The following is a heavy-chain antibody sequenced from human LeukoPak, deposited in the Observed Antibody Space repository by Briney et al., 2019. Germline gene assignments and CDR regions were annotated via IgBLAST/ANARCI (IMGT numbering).Heavy chain of an antibody. CDR3: ARDRRSGLDY. V-gene: IGHV4-59*12. D-gene: IGHD6-6*01. CDR1: GGSISSYY. Sequence: PSETLSLTCTVSGGSISSYYWSWIRQPPGKGLEWIGYIYHGGSTYYNPSLKSRVTISVDRSKNQFSLRLSFVTAADTAVYYCARDRRSGLDYWGQGTLVTVSS. J-gene: IGHJ4*02. CDR2: IYHGGST.